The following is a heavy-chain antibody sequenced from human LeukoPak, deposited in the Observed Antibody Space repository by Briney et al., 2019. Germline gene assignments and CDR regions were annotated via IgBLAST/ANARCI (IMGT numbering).Heavy chain of an antibody. V-gene: IGHV1-46*01. Sequence: ASVKVSCKASGYTFTSYYMHWVRQAPGQGLEWMGIINPSGGSTSYAQKFQGRVTMTRDTSTSTVYMELSSLRSEDTAVYYCAREGAIEMATILKYYYGMDVWGQGTTVTVSS. CDR2: INPSGGST. CDR1: GYTFTSYY. CDR3: AREGAIEMATILKYYYGMDV. D-gene: IGHD5-24*01. J-gene: IGHJ6*02.